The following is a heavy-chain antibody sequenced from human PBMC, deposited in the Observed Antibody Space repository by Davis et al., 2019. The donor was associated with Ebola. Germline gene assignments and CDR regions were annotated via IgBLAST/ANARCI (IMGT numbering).Heavy chain of an antibody. D-gene: IGHD4-23*01. Sequence: GSLRLSCAVYGGSFSGYYWSWIRQPPGKGLEWIGEINHSGSTNYNPSLKSRVTISVDKSKNQFSLKLSSVTAADTAVYYCATEGPVTPPSDAFDIWGRGTMVTVSS. J-gene: IGHJ3*02. CDR1: GGSFSGYY. V-gene: IGHV4-34*01. CDR3: ATEGPVTPPSDAFDI. CDR2: INHSGST.